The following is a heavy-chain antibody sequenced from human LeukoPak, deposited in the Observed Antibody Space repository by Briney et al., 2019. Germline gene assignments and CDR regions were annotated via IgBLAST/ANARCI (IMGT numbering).Heavy chain of an antibody. V-gene: IGHV3-64*04. CDR3: ARDSSGSGSPLDAFDI. J-gene: IGHJ3*02. D-gene: IGHD3-10*01. CDR1: GFTFSSFV. CDR2: ISSKGHST. Sequence: GGSLRLFCSASGFTFSSFVMHWVRQAPGKGLEYVSAISSKGHSTYYADSVKGRFTISRDNTKNTLYLQMNSLRAEDTAVYYCARDSSGSGSPLDAFDIWGQGTMVTVSS.